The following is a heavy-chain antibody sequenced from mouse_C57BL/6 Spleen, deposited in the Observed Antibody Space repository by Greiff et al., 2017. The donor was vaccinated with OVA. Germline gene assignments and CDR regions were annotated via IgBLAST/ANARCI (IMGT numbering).Heavy chain of an antibody. CDR3: ARGAGTGAFAY. CDR1: GYTFTSYW. D-gene: IGHD4-1*01. J-gene: IGHJ3*01. CDR2: IDPSDSYT. Sequence: QVQLQQPGAELVRPGTSVKLSCKASGYTFTSYWMHWVKQRPGQGLEWIGVIDPSDSYTNYHQKFKGKATLTVDTSSSTAYLQLSSLTSEDSAVYDCARGAGTGAFAYWGQGTLVTVSA. V-gene: IGHV1-59*01.